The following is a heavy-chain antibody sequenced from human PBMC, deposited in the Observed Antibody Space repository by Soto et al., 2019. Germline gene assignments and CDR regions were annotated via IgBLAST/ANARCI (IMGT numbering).Heavy chain of an antibody. CDR3: ARGGDIVVVPAAILH. J-gene: IGHJ4*02. CDR1: GGSFSGYY. V-gene: IGHV4-34*01. D-gene: IGHD2-2*01. CDR2: SNHSGST. Sequence: QVQLQQWGAGLLKPSETLSLTCAVYGGSFSGYYWSWIRQPPGKGLEWIGESNHSGSTNYNPSLKSRVTIAVDTPKNQYSLKQSSLTAADTAVYYGARGGDIVVVPAAILHWGQGTLVTVS.